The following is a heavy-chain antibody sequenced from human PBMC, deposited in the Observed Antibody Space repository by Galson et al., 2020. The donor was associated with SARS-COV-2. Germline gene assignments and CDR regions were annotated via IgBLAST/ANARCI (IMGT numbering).Heavy chain of an antibody. Sequence: SETLSLTCTVYGGSFSGYYWSWIRQPPGKGLEWIGEIHYSGSTNYNPSLKSRVTISGDRSKNQFSLRLNSVTAADTAVYYCARLHYGEYAPESLDIWGPGTRVT. J-gene: IGHJ3*02. CDR1: GGSFSGYY. D-gene: IGHD4-17*01. V-gene: IGHV4-34*01. CDR3: ARLHYGEYAPESLDI. CDR2: IHYSGST.